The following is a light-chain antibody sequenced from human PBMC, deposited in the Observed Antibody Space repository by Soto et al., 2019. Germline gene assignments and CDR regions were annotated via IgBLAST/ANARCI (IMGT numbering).Light chain of an antibody. CDR2: AAS. Sequence: DIQMTQSPSSLSASIGDRVIITCRASQEIGLDIAWYQQKPGKAPERLLYAASNLQGGDPSRFGGSGSGTEFTLTSSRLQPGDFATDYCLQHDDFPWTFGQGTKVDIK. V-gene: IGKV1-17*01. J-gene: IGKJ1*01. CDR1: QEIGLD. CDR3: LQHDDFPWT.